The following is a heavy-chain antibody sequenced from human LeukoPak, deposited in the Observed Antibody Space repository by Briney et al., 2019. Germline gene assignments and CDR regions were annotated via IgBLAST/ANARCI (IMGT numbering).Heavy chain of an antibody. J-gene: IGHJ6*04. D-gene: IGHD2-2*01. CDR1: GFTFSSYS. Sequence: GGSLRLSCAAPGFTFSSYSMNWVRQAPGKGLEWVSSISSSSSYIYYADSVKGRFTISRDNAKNSLYLQMNSLRAEDTAVYYCARDKDIVVVPAYMDVWGKGTTVTVSS. V-gene: IGHV3-21*01. CDR3: ARDKDIVVVPAYMDV. CDR2: ISSSSSYI.